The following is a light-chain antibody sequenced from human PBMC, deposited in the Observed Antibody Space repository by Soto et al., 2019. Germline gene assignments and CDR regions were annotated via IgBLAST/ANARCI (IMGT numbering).Light chain of an antibody. CDR3: SSYAGSNNFV. CDR2: DVS. CDR1: SSDVGGYNY. V-gene: IGLV2-8*01. J-gene: IGLJ2*01. Sequence: QSALTQPPSASGSPGQSVTISCTGTSSDVGGYNYVSWYQQHPGTAPKLMIDDVSKRPSGVPDRFSGSKSGNTASLTVSGLQSEDEADYYCSSYAGSNNFVFGGGTKLTVL.